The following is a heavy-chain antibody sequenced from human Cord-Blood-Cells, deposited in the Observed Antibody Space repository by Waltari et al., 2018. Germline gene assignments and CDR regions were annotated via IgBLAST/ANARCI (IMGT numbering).Heavy chain of an antibody. CDR3: ARLDPAAGDPGSYYFDY. CDR1: GYSFTSYW. J-gene: IGHJ4*02. D-gene: IGHD6-13*01. CDR2: IYPGDSDT. Sequence: EVQLVQSGAEVKKPGESLKISCKGSGYSFTSYWIGWVGQMPGKGLEWMGIIYPGDSDTRYSPSFQGQVTISADKSISTAYLQWSSLKASDTAMYYCARLDPAAGDPGSYYFDYWGQGTLVTVSS. V-gene: IGHV5-51*03.